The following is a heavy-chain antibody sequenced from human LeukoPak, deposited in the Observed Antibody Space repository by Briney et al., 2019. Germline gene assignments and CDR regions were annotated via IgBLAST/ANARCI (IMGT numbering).Heavy chain of an antibody. V-gene: IGHV3-15*01. CDR3: TTAFPGLLRNFDWLLTNPDY. CDR2: IKSKTDGGTT. J-gene: IGHJ4*02. Sequence: GGSLRLSCAASGFTFSNAWMSWVRQAPGKGLEWVGRIKSKTDGGTTDYAAPVKGRFTISRDDSKNTLYLQMNSLKTEDTAVYYCTTAFPGLLRNFDWLLTNPDYWGQGTLVTVSS. CDR1: GFTFSNAW. D-gene: IGHD3-9*01.